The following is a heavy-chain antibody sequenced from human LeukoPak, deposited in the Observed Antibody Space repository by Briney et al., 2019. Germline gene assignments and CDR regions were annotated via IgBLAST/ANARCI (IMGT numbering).Heavy chain of an antibody. CDR3: ARGENRWSWDYYGMDV. V-gene: IGHV1-69*10. Sequence: ASVTVSCKASGGTFSSYAISWVRQAPGQGLEWIGRIIPMLGIANYAQKFQGRVTITADKSTSTAYMELSSLRSEDTAVYYCARGENRWSWDYYGMDVWGQGTTVTVSS. CDR1: GGTFSSYA. J-gene: IGHJ6*02. D-gene: IGHD1-26*01. CDR2: IIPMLGIA.